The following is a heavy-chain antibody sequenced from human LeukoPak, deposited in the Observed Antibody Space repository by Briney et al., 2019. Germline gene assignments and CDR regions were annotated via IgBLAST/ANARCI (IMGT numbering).Heavy chain of an antibody. CDR1: GFTFSGYS. CDR3: ARGGAWFGESYDY. J-gene: IGHJ4*02. Sequence: GGSLRLSCAAPGFTFSGYSMNWVRQAPGKGLEWVSSISSSSSYIYYADSVKGRFTISRDNAKNSLYLQMNSLRAEDTAVYYCARGGAWFGESYDYWGQGTLVTVSS. CDR2: ISSSSSYI. V-gene: IGHV3-21*01. D-gene: IGHD3-10*01.